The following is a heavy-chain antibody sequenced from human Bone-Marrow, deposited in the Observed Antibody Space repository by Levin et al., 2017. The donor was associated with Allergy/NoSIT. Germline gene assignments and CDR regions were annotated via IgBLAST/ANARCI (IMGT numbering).Heavy chain of an antibody. Sequence: TGGSLRLSCAASGFTFITHAMSWVRQAPGKGLEWVSGITAHGRNTYYADSVKGRFTISRDDSKNTLYLQMNSLRAEDTAVYYCAREGWDYWGQGTLVTVSS. CDR3: AREGWDY. CDR2: ITAHGRNT. CDR1: GFTFITHA. V-gene: IGHV3-23*01. J-gene: IGHJ4*02.